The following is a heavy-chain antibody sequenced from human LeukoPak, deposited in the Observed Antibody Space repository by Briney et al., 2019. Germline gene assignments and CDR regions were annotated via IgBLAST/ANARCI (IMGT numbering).Heavy chain of an antibody. CDR3: ARLEELRFYYYYYYMDV. D-gene: IGHD3-3*01. V-gene: IGHV3-21*01. Sequence: PGGSLRLSCAASGFTFSSYSMNWVRQAPGKGLEWVSSISSSSSYIYYADSVKGRFTISRDNAKNSLYLQMNSLRAEDTAVYYCARLEELRFYYYYYYMDVWGKGTTVTVSS. CDR1: GFTFSSYS. CDR2: ISSSSSYI. J-gene: IGHJ6*03.